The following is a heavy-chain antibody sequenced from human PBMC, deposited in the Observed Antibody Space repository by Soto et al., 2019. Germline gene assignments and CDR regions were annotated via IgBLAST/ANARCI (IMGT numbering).Heavy chain of an antibody. CDR1: GGSISSGGYY. D-gene: IGHD5-18*01. CDR2: IYYSGST. Sequence: QVQLQESGPGLVKPSQTLSLTCTVSGGSISSGGYYWSWIRQHPGKGLEWIGYIYYSGSTYYNPSLKRRVTISVDTSKNQFSLKLSSVTAADTAVYYCARGRYSYGPQGFDPWGQGTLVTVSS. J-gene: IGHJ5*02. V-gene: IGHV4-31*03. CDR3: ARGRYSYGPQGFDP.